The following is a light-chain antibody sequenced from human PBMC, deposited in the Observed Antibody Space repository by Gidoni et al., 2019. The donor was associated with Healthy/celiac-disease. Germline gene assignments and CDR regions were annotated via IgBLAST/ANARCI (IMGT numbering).Light chain of an antibody. CDR3: QQYGSSPPFT. CDR2: DAS. Sequence: EIVLTQSPATLSLSPGERATLSCGASQSVSSSYLAWYQQKPGLAPRLLIYDASSRATVIPDRFSGSWSGTDFTLTISRLEPEDFAVYYCQQYGSSPPFTFGPGTKVDIK. J-gene: IGKJ3*01. CDR1: QSVSSSY. V-gene: IGKV3D-20*01.